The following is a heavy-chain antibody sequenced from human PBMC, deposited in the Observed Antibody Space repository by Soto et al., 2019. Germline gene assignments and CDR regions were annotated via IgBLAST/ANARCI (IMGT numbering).Heavy chain of an antibody. Sequence: PSETLSLTCTVSGGSISSYYWSWIRQPPGKGLEWIGYIYYSGSTNYNPSLKSRVTISVDTSKNQFSLKLSSVTAADTAVYYCARTLPYGDYYGRGVFDYWGQGTLVTVSS. CDR2: IYYSGST. J-gene: IGHJ4*02. CDR3: ARTLPYGDYYGRGVFDY. CDR1: GGSISSYY. D-gene: IGHD4-17*01. V-gene: IGHV4-59*08.